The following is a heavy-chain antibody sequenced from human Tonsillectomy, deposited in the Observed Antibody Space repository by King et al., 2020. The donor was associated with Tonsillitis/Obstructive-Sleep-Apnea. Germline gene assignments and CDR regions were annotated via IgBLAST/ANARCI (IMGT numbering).Heavy chain of an antibody. V-gene: IGHV1-2*02. CDR3: ARGGPLGILGYYYAMDV. CDR1: GHIFTGYY. D-gene: IGHD1-26*01. CDR2: INPNSGDT. J-gene: IGHJ6*02. Sequence: VQLVESGAEVKKPGASVKVSCKASGHIFTGYYMHWVRQAPGQGLEWMGWINPNSGDTDYAQKFQGRVTMTRDTSSSTAYMELSRLRSDDTAVFYCARGGPLGILGYYYAMDVWGQGTTVTVSS.